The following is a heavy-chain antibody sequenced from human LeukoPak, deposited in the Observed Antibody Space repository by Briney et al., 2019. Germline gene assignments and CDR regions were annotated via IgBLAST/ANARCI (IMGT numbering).Heavy chain of an antibody. D-gene: IGHD5-18*01. CDR2: IYYSAST. CDR3: ARGSRGYSYG. CDR1: GGSVSSGSYY. Sequence: SETLSLTCTVPGGSVSSGSYYWSWIRQPPGKGLEWIGYIYYSASTNYNPSLKSRVTISVDTSNNQFSLKLSSVTAADTAVYYCARGSRGYSYGWGQGTLVTVSS. J-gene: IGHJ4*02. V-gene: IGHV4-61*01.